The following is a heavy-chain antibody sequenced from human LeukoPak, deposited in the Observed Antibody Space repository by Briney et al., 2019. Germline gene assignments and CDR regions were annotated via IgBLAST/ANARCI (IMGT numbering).Heavy chain of an antibody. Sequence: GGSLRLSCAASGFTFSSYWMHWVRQAPGKGLVWVSRISSDGSSTTYADSVKGRFTISRDNSKNTLYLQMNSLRAEDTAVYYCAKAQVYCSSTSCHGGYYYYGMDVWGQGTTVTVSS. CDR1: GFTFSSYW. J-gene: IGHJ6*02. CDR2: ISSDGSST. D-gene: IGHD2-2*01. V-gene: IGHV3-74*01. CDR3: AKAQVYCSSTSCHGGYYYYGMDV.